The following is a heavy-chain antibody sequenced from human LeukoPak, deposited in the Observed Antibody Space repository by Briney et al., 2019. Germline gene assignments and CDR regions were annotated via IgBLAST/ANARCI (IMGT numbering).Heavy chain of an antibody. Sequence: PSETLSLTCAVYGGSFSGYYWSWIRQPPGKGLEWIGYIYYSGSTNSNPSLKSRVTISVDTSKNQFSLNLSSVTAADTAVYFCARRYGSSPALDYWGQGTLVTVSS. J-gene: IGHJ4*02. V-gene: IGHV4-59*01. CDR2: IYYSGST. D-gene: IGHD6-6*01. CDR3: ARRYGSSPALDY. CDR1: GGSFSGYY.